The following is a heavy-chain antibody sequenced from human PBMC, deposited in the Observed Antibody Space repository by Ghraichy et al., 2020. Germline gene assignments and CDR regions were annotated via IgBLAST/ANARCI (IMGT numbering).Heavy chain of an antibody. D-gene: IGHD2-15*01. V-gene: IGHV4-4*07. CDR3: ARGAVGSADDS. CDR1: GAGVRGFY. Sequence: SETQSLTCNGYGAGVRGFYWSGLRQAAGKGLEWSGRIYTSGSTNLNPSFKSRISMSIDTSKTAFSMKLRSLTAADTAVYYCARGAVGSADDSWGPGTLVIVSS. CDR2: IYTSGST. J-gene: IGHJ4*02.